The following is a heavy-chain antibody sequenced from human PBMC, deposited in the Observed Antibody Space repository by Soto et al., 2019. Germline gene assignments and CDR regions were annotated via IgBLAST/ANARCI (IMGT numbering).Heavy chain of an antibody. CDR2: ISYDGSKR. CDR1: GFTLNNYA. Sequence: QVQLVESGGGVVQPGRSLRLSCAASGFTLNNYAMHWVRQAPGKGLEWVAVISYDGSKRYYGDSVKGRFTISRDSSMNTLKLQRKSLRAEITAVDCFASHPGSTLLFCDSMDVWCQGSTVTVSS. D-gene: IGHD3-10*01. CDR3: ASHPGSTLLFCDSMDV. J-gene: IGHJ6*02. V-gene: IGHV3-30*03.